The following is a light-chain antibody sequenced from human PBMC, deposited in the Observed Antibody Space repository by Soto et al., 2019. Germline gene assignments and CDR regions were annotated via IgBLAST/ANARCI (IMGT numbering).Light chain of an antibody. V-gene: IGKV2-28*01. Sequence: DIVMTQSPLSLTVTPGEPASISCRSSQALLRSNGYNYFNWYLQRPGQSPHLXIYGGSNVAPGVPDRFSGSGSGTDFTLKISRVEADDVGVYYCMQTVQTPITFGQGTRLEI. J-gene: IGKJ5*01. CDR3: MQTVQTPIT. CDR1: QALLRSNGYNY. CDR2: GGS.